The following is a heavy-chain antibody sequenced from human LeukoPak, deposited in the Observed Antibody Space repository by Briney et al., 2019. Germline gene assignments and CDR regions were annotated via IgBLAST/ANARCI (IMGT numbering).Heavy chain of an antibody. Sequence: GGSLRLSCAASGFTFSSYWMSWVRQAPGKGLEWVANIKQDGSEKYYVDSVKGRFTISRDNAKNSPYLQMNSLRAEDTAVYYCAREGAAADVDYWGQGTLVTVSS. D-gene: IGHD6-13*01. CDR1: GFTFSSYW. CDR3: AREGAAADVDY. V-gene: IGHV3-7*01. CDR2: IKQDGSEK. J-gene: IGHJ4*02.